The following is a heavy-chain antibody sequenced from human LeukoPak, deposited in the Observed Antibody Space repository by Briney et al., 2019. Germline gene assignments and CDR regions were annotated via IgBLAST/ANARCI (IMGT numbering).Heavy chain of an antibody. CDR1: GGSISSYY. Sequence: SETLSLTCTVAGGSISSYYWSWIRQPAGKGLEWIGRIYTSGSTNYNPSLKSRVTMSVDTSKNQLSLKLSSVTAADTAVYYCARENSGYYDFWSGYSQNWFDPWGQGTLVTVSS. CDR2: IYTSGST. CDR3: ARENSGYYDFWSGYSQNWFDP. V-gene: IGHV4-4*07. J-gene: IGHJ5*02. D-gene: IGHD3-3*01.